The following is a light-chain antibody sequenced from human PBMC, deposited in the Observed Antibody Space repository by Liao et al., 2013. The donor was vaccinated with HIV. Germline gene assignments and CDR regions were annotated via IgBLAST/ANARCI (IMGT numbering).Light chain of an antibody. Sequence: SYVLTQPPSVSVAPGKTARITCGGNTIGTKGVHWYQVKSGQAPVLLIYKDSERPSGIPERFSGSSSGTTVTLTISGVQAEDEADYYCQSADSSGTYSDVVFGGGTKLTVL. J-gene: IGLJ2*01. CDR3: QSADSSGTYSDVV. CDR1: TIGTKG. CDR2: KDS. V-gene: IGLV3-25*03.